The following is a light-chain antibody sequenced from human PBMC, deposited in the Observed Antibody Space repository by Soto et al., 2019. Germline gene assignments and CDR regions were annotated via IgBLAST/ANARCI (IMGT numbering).Light chain of an antibody. V-gene: IGKV3-15*01. CDR3: QQYNNWLYS. Sequence: EIVMTQSPATLSVSPGERATLSCRASKSVSSNLTWYQQKPGQAPRLLIYGASTSATGIPARFSGSGSGTEFTLTISGLQSEDFAVYYCQQYNNWLYSFGEGTKLEIK. CDR2: GAS. J-gene: IGKJ2*01. CDR1: KSVSSN.